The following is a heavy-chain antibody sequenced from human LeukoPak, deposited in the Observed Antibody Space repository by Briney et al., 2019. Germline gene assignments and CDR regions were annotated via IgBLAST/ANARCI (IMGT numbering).Heavy chain of an antibody. Sequence: GGSLRLSCAASGFTFSSYWMHWVRQAPGKGLVWVSRINSDGSSTTYADSVKGRFTISRHTAKNTLYLQMNSLRADDTAVYYCAGGYSGSYRIDYWGHGTLVTVSS. J-gene: IGHJ4*01. D-gene: IGHD1-26*01. V-gene: IGHV3-74*01. CDR2: INSDGSST. CDR3: AGGYSGSYRIDY. CDR1: GFTFSSYW.